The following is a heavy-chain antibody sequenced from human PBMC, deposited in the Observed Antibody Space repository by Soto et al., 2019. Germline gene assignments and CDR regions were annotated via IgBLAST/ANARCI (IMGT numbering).Heavy chain of an antibody. D-gene: IGHD2-8*01. CDR3: GSSMDVSDTNGYYYLDY. CDR2: IDYSGRT. Sequence: TLSLTCIVSVGSTSRNGYYWIWIRHRPGKGLEWIGFIDYSGRTNYNPSLKSRVTISVDTSKNQFSLKLTSVTAADTAVYYCGSSMDVSDTNGYYYLDYWGQGTLVTVSS. V-gene: IGHV4-31*03. J-gene: IGHJ4*02. CDR1: VGSTSRNGYY.